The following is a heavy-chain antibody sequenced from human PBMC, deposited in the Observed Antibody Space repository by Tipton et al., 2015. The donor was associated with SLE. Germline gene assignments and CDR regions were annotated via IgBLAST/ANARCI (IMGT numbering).Heavy chain of an antibody. CDR3: ARLVRFLGGRFFDY. CDR2: INHSGST. J-gene: IGHJ4*02. D-gene: IGHD3-3*01. Sequence: TLSLTCTVSGYSISSGYHWVWIRQPPEKGLEWIGEINHSGSTNYNPSLKSRVTISVDTSKNHFSLKLSSVTAADTAVYYCARLVRFLGGRFFDYWGQGTLVTVSS. CDR1: GYSISSGYH. V-gene: IGHV4-38-2*02.